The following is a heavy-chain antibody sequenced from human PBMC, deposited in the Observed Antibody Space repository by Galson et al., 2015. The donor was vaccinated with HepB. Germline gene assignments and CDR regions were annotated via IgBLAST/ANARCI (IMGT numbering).Heavy chain of an antibody. CDR1: GFTFSSHA. D-gene: IGHD3-16*01. J-gene: IGHJ4*02. Sequence: SLRLSCAASGFTFSSHAMTWVRQAQGKGLEWVSGISGSGGSTYYADSVKGRFTISRVNSKSTLYLQMDSLRVDDTAVYYCAQGVLQILWGRGDFWGQGSLVVVSS. V-gene: IGHV3-23*01. CDR3: AQGVLQILWGRGDF. CDR2: ISGSGGST.